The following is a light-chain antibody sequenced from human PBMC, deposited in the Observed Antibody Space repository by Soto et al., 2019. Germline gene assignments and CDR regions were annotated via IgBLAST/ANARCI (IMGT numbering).Light chain of an antibody. V-gene: IGLV2-11*01. CDR3: CSYAGSHFL. J-gene: IGLJ2*01. Sequence: QSALTQPRSVSGSPGQSVTISCTGTSSDVGGYNYVSWYQQHPGKVPKLMIYDVSQRPSGVPDCFSGSKSGNTASLTISGLQAEDEADYYCCSYAGSHFLFGGGTKLTVL. CDR2: DVS. CDR1: SSDVGGYNY.